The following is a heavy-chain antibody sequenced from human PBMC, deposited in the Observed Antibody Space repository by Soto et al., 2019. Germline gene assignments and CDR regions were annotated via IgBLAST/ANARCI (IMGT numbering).Heavy chain of an antibody. CDR3: ARIYGYIRRYFFAS. CDR1: GGAFGGYY. Sequence: QVRLQEWGAGQLKPSQTLSLTCGVSGGAFGGYYWNWIRQFPGKGLEWVGEVDQSGVTKYNPSLKSRLTISLDTSKNQFSLSLTSVTATDTAVYYWARIYGYIRRYFFASWGQRILVNVSS. V-gene: IGHV4-34*02. D-gene: IGHD5-12*01. CDR2: VDQSGVT. J-gene: IGHJ4*02.